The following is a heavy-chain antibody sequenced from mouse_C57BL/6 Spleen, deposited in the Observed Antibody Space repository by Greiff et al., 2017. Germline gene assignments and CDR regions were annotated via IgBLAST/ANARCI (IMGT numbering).Heavy chain of an antibody. J-gene: IGHJ3*01. CDR2: IYPETGGT. CDR1: GYTFTDYE. CDR3: TKSGSNYGWFAY. D-gene: IGHD1-1*01. Sequence: QVQLQQSGAELVRPGASVTLSCKASGYTFTDYEMHWVKQTPGHGLEWIGAIYPETGGTAYNQKFTGKAILTADKYSSTAYMELRSLTSEDSAVYYCTKSGSNYGWFAYWGQGTLVTVSA. V-gene: IGHV1-15*01.